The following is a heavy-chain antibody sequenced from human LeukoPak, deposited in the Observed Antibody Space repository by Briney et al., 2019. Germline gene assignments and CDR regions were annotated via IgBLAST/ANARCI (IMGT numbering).Heavy chain of an antibody. Sequence: SETLSLTCTVSGGSISSYYWNWIRQPPGKGLEWVGYIYYTGSTNYNPSLKSRVTMSVDTSKNQFTLNLKSVTPEDTAVYYCARNLIPEQLVLNFWGQGTLVTVSS. J-gene: IGHJ4*02. CDR2: IYYTGST. CDR3: ARNLIPEQLVLNF. V-gene: IGHV4-59*01. CDR1: GGSISSYY. D-gene: IGHD6-13*01.